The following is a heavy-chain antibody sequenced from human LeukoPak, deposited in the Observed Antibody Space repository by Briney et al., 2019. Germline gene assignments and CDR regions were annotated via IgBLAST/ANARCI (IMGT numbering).Heavy chain of an antibody. CDR1: GFTFSDYY. CDR2: ISSSGSTI. V-gene: IGHV3-11*01. J-gene: IGHJ4*02. D-gene: IGHD1-1*01. Sequence: PGGSLRLSCAASGFTFSDYYMSWIRQAPGKGLEWVSYISSSGSTIYYADSVKGRFTISRDNAKNLLYLQMNSLRAEDTAVYYCARDRRGVRWNEEFDYWGQGTLVTVSS. CDR3: ARDRRGVRWNEEFDY.